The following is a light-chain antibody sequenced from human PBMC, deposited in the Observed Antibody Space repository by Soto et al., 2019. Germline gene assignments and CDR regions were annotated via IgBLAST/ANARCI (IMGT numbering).Light chain of an antibody. CDR3: QQYNNWRRT. V-gene: IGKV3-15*01. CDR2: GAS. J-gene: IGKJ1*01. Sequence: EVVMTQSPATLSVSPGERATLSCRASQSVNTNLAWYQQKPGQAPRLLIYGASSRATGIPARVSGSGSGTEFTLIISSLQSEDFAVYYCQQYNNWRRTFCQGTKVEIK. CDR1: QSVNTN.